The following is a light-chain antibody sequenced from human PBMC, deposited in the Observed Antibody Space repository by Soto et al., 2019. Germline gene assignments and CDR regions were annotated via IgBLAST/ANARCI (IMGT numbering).Light chain of an antibody. V-gene: IGLV1-47*01. CDR1: ISNIGVNY. CDR2: KNF. Sequence: QSVLTQPPSASATPGQKITISCSCTISNIGVNYVYWYQQLPGAAPKTVIYKNFHRPYVIPYRFSGSKSGTSSSIPMSGPRFEDEADYYRAVCDDSLSGHYVLGTGTKVTLL. J-gene: IGLJ1*01. CDR3: AVCDDSLSGHYV.